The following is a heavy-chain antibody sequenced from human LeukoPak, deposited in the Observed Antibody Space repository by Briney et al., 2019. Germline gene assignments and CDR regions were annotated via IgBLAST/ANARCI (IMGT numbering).Heavy chain of an antibody. Sequence: GASVKVSCKASGYTFTSYYMHWVRQAPGQGLEWMGIINPSGGSTSYAQKFQGRVTISVDTSKNQFSLRLSSVTAADTAIYYCANYDILTASQVYYFGNWGQGTLVTVSS. D-gene: IGHD3-9*01. CDR2: INPSGGST. CDR3: ANYDILTASQVYYFGN. V-gene: IGHV1-46*01. J-gene: IGHJ4*02. CDR1: GYTFTSYY.